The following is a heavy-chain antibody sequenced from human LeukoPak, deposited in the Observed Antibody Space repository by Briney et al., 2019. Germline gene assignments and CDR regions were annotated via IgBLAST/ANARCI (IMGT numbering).Heavy chain of an antibody. CDR1: GFTFSSYA. CDR2: IGGSGGST. D-gene: IGHD1-26*01. Sequence: GGSLRLSCAASGFTFSSYAMSWVRQAPGKGLEWVSAIGGSGGSTYYADSVKGRFTISRDNSKNTLYLQMNSLRAEDTAVYYCAKGIVGASEGDYWGQGTLVTVSS. V-gene: IGHV3-23*01. J-gene: IGHJ4*02. CDR3: AKGIVGASEGDY.